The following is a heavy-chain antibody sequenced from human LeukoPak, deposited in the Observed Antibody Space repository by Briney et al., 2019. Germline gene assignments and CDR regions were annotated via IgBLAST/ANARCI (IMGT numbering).Heavy chain of an antibody. J-gene: IGHJ4*02. CDR2: ISAYNDKT. CDR3: ARAGARISMLRGGLDY. V-gene: IGHV1-18*04. Sequence: ASVKVSCKASGYTFGTYGISWVRQAPGQGLEWMGWISAYNDKTNYAQKYEGRVTMTTDTSTTTAYMELRSLTSDDTAAYYCARAGARISMLRGGLDYWGQGTLVTVSS. D-gene: IGHD2-8*01. CDR1: GYTFGTYG.